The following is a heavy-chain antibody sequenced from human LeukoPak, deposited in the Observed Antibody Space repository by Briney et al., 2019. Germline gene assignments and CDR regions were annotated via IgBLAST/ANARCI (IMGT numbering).Heavy chain of an antibody. CDR3: ARGMVIAIGGWFDP. J-gene: IGHJ5*02. V-gene: IGHV1-69*01. D-gene: IGHD2-21*01. CDR2: IIPIFGTA. CDR1: GGTFSSYA. Sequence: GSSVKVSCKASGGTFSSYAISWVRQAPGQGLEWMGGIIPIFGTANYAQKFQGRVTITADESTSTAYMELSSLRSEDTAVYYCARGMVIAIGGWFDPWGKGTLVTVSS.